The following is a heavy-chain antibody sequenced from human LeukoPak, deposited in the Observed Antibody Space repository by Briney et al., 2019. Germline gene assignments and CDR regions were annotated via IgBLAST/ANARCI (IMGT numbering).Heavy chain of an antibody. CDR2: INAGNGNT. CDR1: GYTLTSYA. D-gene: IGHD3-10*01. CDR3: AREADYYGSGSYYNTFHWFDP. Sequence: GASVTVSCKASGYTLTSYAMHWVRQAPGQRLKWMGWINAGNGNTKYSQKFQGRVTITRDTSASTAYMELSSLRSEDTAVYYCAREADYYGSGSYYNTFHWFDPWGQGTLVTVSS. V-gene: IGHV1-3*01. J-gene: IGHJ5*02.